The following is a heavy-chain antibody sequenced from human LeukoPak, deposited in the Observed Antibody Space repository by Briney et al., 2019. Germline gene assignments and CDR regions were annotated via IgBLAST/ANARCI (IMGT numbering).Heavy chain of an antibody. CDR3: ASGDRFDFDH. Sequence: ASVTVSCTASGYTFTNYEINWVRQATGQGLEWMGWMNPNSGDTGYAQKFQGRVIITRNTSMSTAYMELNILTSEDTAVYYCASGDRFDFDHWGQGTQVTVSS. V-gene: IGHV1-8*02. J-gene: IGHJ4*02. CDR1: GYTFTNYE. CDR2: MNPNSGDT. D-gene: IGHD3-10*01.